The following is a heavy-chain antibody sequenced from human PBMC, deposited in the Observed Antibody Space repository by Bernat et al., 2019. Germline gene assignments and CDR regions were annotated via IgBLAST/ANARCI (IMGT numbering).Heavy chain of an antibody. CDR1: GFSFSNSD. J-gene: IGHJ4*02. Sequence: EVQMLESGGGLVQPGGSQRLSCAASGFSFSNSDMNWVRQAPGKGLQWVSLISTTGEGTYYADSVKGRFTISRDNSKNTLYLQMHSLRAEDTAVYYCAKDLLGYFQYWGQGVLVSVSS. D-gene: IGHD2-2*03. V-gene: IGHV3-23*01. CDR3: AKDLLGYFQY. CDR2: ISTTGEGT.